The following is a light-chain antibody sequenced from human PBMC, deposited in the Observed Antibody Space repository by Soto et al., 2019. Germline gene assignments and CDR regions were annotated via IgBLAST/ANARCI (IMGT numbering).Light chain of an antibody. J-gene: IGLJ2*01. V-gene: IGLV1-40*01. CDR3: QSYDSSLSGGV. Sequence: QSVLTQPPSVSGAPGQRVTISCTGSSSNIGAGYHVHWYQQFPGMAPKLLIFGNTNRPSGVPDRFSGSRSGTSASLAITGLQAEEEADYYCQSYDSSLSGGVFGGGTKLTVL. CDR2: GNT. CDR1: SSNIGAGYH.